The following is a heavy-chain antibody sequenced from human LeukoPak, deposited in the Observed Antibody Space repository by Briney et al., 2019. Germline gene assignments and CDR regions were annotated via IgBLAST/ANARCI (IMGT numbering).Heavy chain of an antibody. D-gene: IGHD2-15*01. CDR1: GFTFSSYS. V-gene: IGHV3-21*01. CDR3: ARDLSVAPVDAFDI. J-gene: IGHJ3*02. CDR2: ISSSSSYI. Sequence: GMSLRLSCAASGFTFSSYSMNWVRQAPGKGLEWVSSISSSSSYIYYADSVKGRFTISRDNAKNSLYLQMNSLRAEDTAVYYCARDLSVAPVDAFDIWGQGTMVTVSS.